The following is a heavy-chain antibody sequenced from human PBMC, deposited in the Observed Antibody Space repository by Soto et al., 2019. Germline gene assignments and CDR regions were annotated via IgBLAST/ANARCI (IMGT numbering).Heavy chain of an antibody. Sequence: PSETLSLTCTVSGGSISSGGYYWSWIRQHPGKCLEWIGYIYYSGSTYYNPSLKSRVTISVDTSKNQFSLKLSSVTAADTAVYYCAREAAVVGATAYYYYYGMDVWGQGTTVTVSS. CDR1: GGSISSGGYY. V-gene: IGHV4-31*03. D-gene: IGHD1-26*01. J-gene: IGHJ6*02. CDR2: IYYSGST. CDR3: AREAAVVGATAYYYYYGMDV.